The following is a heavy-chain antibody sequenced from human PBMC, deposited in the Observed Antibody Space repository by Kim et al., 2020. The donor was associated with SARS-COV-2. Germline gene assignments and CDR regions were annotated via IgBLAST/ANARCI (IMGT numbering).Heavy chain of an antibody. J-gene: IGHJ4*02. CDR2: ISWNSGSI. CDR3: AKDIDYYTAMAT. CDR1: GFTFDDYA. Sequence: GGSLRLSCAASGFTFDDYAMHWVRQAPGKGLEWVSGISWNSGSIGYADSVKGRFTISRDNAKNSLYLQMNSLRAEDTALYYCAKDIDYYTAMATWGQGTLVTVSS. D-gene: IGHD5-18*01. V-gene: IGHV3-9*01.